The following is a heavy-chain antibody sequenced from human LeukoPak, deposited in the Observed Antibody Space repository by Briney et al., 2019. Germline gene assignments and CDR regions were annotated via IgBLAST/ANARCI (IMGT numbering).Heavy chain of an antibody. CDR2: ISAYNGNT. D-gene: IGHD4-17*01. V-gene: IGHV1-18*01. Sequence: ASVKVSCKASGYTFTSYGISWVRQAPGQGLEWMGWISAYNGNTNYAQKLQGRVTMATDTSTSTAYMELRSLRSDDTAVYYCARDDYGDYSDYYGMDVWGQGTTVTVSS. CDR3: ARDDYGDYSDYYGMDV. J-gene: IGHJ6*02. CDR1: GYTFTSYG.